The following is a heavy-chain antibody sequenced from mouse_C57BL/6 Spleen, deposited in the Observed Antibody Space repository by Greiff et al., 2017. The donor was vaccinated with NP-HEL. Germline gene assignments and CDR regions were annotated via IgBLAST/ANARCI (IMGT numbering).Heavy chain of an antibody. Sequence: DVHLVESGGGLVKPGGSLKLSCAASGFTFSSYAMSWVRQTPEKRLEWVATISDGGSYTYYPDNVKGRFTISRDNAKNNLYLQMSHLKSEDTAMYYCARELGPYYYAMDYWGQGTSVTVSS. J-gene: IGHJ4*01. CDR3: ARELGPYYYAMDY. CDR1: GFTFSSYA. V-gene: IGHV5-4*01. CDR2: ISDGGSYT. D-gene: IGHD4-1*01.